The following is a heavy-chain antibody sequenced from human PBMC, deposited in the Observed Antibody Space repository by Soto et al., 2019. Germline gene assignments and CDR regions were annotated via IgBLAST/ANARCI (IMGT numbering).Heavy chain of an antibody. Sequence: QVQLVQSGGAVKKPGASVKVSCQASGYTFTNYGITWLRQAPGQGLEWMGWVSAYNRNTNYAQRFQARVTMTTDTYTRTAYMEVRNLKSDDTAIYFWARERQYEPLLYWGQGTLVTVSS. V-gene: IGHV1-18*01. J-gene: IGHJ4*02. D-gene: IGHD2-2*01. CDR2: VSAYNRNT. CDR3: ARERQYEPLLY. CDR1: GYTFTNYG.